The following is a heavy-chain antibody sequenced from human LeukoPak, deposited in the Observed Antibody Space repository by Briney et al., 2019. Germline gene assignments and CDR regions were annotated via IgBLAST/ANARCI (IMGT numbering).Heavy chain of an antibody. V-gene: IGHV3-30*04. CDR2: ISYDGSNK. J-gene: IGHJ4*02. Sequence: PGGSLRLSCAASGFTFSSYAMHGVRQAPGKGLEWVAVISYDGSNKYYADSVKGRFTISRDNSKNTLYLQMNSLRAEDTAVYYCARDSLGDPTYYFDYWGQGTLVTVTS. CDR3: ARDSLGDPTYYFDY. CDR1: GFTFSSYA. D-gene: IGHD3-10*01.